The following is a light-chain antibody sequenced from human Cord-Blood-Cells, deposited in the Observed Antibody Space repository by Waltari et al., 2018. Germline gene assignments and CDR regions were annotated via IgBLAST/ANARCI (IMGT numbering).Light chain of an antibody. CDR2: LGS. V-gene: IGKV2-28*01. Sequence: ISCRSSQSLLHSNGYNYLDWYLQKPGQSPQLLIYLGSNRASGVPDRFSGSGSGTDFTLKISRVEAEDVGVYYCMQALQTPTFGQGTRLEIK. J-gene: IGKJ5*01. CDR1: QSLLHSNGYNY. CDR3: MQALQTPT.